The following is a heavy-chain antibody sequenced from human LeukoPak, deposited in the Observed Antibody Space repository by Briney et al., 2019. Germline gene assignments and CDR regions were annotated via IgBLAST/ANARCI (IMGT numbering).Heavy chain of an antibody. Sequence: PGGSLRLSCAASGFTFSSYGMHWVRQAPGKGLEWVAVIWYDGSNKYYADSVKGRFTISRDNSKNTLYLQMNSLRAEDTAVYYCARGEGPSYGYSGYWGQGTLVTVSS. CDR2: IWYDGSNK. D-gene: IGHD5-18*01. J-gene: IGHJ4*02. V-gene: IGHV3-33*08. CDR1: GFTFSSYG. CDR3: ARGEGPSYGYSGY.